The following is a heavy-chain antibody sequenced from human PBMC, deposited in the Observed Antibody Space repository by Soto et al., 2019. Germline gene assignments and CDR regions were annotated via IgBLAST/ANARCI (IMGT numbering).Heavy chain of an antibody. CDR1: GGSISSYY. J-gene: IGHJ6*02. CDR3: ARDLSIGYCSGGSCFPPGDYYYYGMDV. Sequence: QVQLQESGPGLVKPSETLSLTCTVSGGSISSYYWSWIRQPPGKGLEWIGYIYYSGSTNYNPSLKSRVTISVDTSKNQFSLKLSSVTAADTAVYYCARDLSIGYCSGGSCFPPGDYYYYGMDVWGQGTTVTVSS. CDR2: IYYSGST. V-gene: IGHV4-59*01. D-gene: IGHD2-15*01.